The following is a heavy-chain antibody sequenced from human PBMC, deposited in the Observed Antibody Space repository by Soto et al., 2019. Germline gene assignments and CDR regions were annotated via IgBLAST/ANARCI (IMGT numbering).Heavy chain of an antibody. Sequence: PGGSLRLSCAASGFTFSSYGMHWVRQAPGKGLEWVAVMSYDGSNKYYAGSVKGRFTISRDNSKNTLYLQMNSLRAEDTAVYYCAKDWYSSGPRRYFDYWGQGTLVTVSS. J-gene: IGHJ4*02. CDR2: MSYDGSNK. CDR1: GFTFSSYG. V-gene: IGHV3-30*18. D-gene: IGHD6-19*01. CDR3: AKDWYSSGPRRYFDY.